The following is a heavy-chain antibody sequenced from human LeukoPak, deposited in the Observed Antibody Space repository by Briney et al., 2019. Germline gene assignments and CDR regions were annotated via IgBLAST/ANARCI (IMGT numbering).Heavy chain of an antibody. CDR2: IYSGGST. J-gene: IGHJ6*02. V-gene: IGHV3-66*01. CDR1: GFTVSSNY. CDR3: ARDLVVVSPLYYYYYGMDV. D-gene: IGHD2-21*01. Sequence: PGGSLRLSCAASGFTVSSNYMSWVRQAPGKGLEWVSVIYSGGSTYYAGSVKGRFTISRDNSKNTLYLQMNSLRAEDTAVYYCARDLVVVSPLYYYYYGMDVWGQGTTVTVSS.